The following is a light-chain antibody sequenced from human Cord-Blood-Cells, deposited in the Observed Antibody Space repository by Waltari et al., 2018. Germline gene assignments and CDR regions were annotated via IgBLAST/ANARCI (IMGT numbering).Light chain of an antibody. V-gene: IGLV2-23*02. J-gene: IGLJ2*01. CDR3: CSYAGSSTFVV. Sequence: QSALTQPASVSGSPGQSITISCTGTSSDVGSYNLVSWYQQHQGRAPKLRIYEVSKRPSGVSNRFSGSKSGNTASRTISGLQAEDEADYYCCSYAGSSTFVVFGGGTKLTVL. CDR2: EVS. CDR1: SSDVGSYNL.